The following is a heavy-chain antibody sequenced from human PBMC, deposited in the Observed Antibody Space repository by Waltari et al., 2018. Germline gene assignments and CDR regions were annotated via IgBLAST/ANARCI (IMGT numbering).Heavy chain of an antibody. Sequence: VQLVQSGAEVKRPGASVRVSCKSSGYTFTDYYLHWVRQAPGQGLEWVSVIYSGGSTYYADSVKGRFTISRDNSKNTLYLQMNSLRAEDTAVYYCARVAIPDAEGGMDVWGQGTTVTVSS. D-gene: IGHD2-21*01. CDR2: IYSGGST. J-gene: IGHJ6*02. CDR3: ARVAIPDAEGGMDV. CDR1: GYTFTDYY. V-gene: IGHV3-53*01.